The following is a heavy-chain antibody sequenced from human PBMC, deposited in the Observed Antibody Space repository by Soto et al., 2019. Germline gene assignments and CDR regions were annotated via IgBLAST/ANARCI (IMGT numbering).Heavy chain of an antibody. V-gene: IGHV3-7*03. J-gene: IGHJ4*02. D-gene: IGHD7-27*01. CDR3: VRELGLAY. Sequence: HPGGSLRLSCAASGFTLSNYWMTWARQAPGKGLEWVANINKDGSQKNYVDSVKGRFTIARDNGQNSLSLQINSLRVEDTAVYYCVRELGLAYWGQGALVTVSS. CDR1: GFTLSNYW. CDR2: INKDGSQK.